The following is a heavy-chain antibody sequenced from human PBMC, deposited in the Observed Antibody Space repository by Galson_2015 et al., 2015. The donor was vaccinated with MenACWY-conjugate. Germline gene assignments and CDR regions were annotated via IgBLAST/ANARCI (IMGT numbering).Heavy chain of an antibody. D-gene: IGHD2-15*01. V-gene: IGHV2-70*04. CDR2: IDWDDDK. CDR3: VRTSYCSGGRCYSPFDF. J-gene: IGHJ4*02. Sequence: PALVKPTQTLTLTCTFSGFSLSTSGMRVNWVRQPPGKALEWLARIDWDDDKLYNTSLRTRLTISKDTSKNQVGIKMTNMDPVDTATYYCVRTSYCSGGRCYSPFDFWGQGTLVTVSS. CDR1: GFSLSTSGMR.